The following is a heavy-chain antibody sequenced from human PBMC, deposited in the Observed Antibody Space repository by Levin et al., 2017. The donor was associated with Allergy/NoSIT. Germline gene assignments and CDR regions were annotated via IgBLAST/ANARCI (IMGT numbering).Heavy chain of an antibody. V-gene: IGHV3-33*01. D-gene: IGHD2-8*02. J-gene: IGHJ4*02. CDR3: GRDGYCTGGVCPIDY. CDR2: IWYDGSDK. Sequence: PGGSLRLSCAASGFTFSSYGMHWVRQAPGKGLEWVAVIWYDGSDKYYADSVKGRFTISRDNSKNTLYLQMNSLRDEDTAVYYCGRDGYCTGGVCPIDYWGQGTLVTVSS. CDR1: GFTFSSYG.